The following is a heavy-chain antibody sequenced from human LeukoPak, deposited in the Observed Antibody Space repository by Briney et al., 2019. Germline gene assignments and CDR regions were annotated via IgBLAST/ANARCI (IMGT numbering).Heavy chain of an antibody. D-gene: IGHD3-3*01. CDR3: ASGIYYDFWSGYRSTNGY. V-gene: IGHV1-2*02. Sequence: ASVKVSCKASGYTFTGYYMHWVRQAPGQGLEWMGWINPNSGGTNYAQKFQGRVTMTRDTSISTAYMELSRLRSDDTAVYYCASGIYYDFWSGYRSTNGYWGQGTLVTVSS. CDR2: INPNSGGT. CDR1: GYTFTGYY. J-gene: IGHJ4*02.